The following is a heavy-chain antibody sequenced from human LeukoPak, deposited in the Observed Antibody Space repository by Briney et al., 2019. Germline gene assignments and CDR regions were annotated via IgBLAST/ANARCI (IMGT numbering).Heavy chain of an antibody. CDR2: INPNSGGT. Sequence: ASVKVSCKASGYTFTGYYMHWVRQAPGQGLEWMGWINPNSGGTNYAQKFQGRVTVTRDTSTSTVYMELSSLRSEETAVYYCARDRVYYDSSGYYRDAFDIWGQGTMVTVSS. D-gene: IGHD3-22*01. CDR3: ARDRVYYDSSGYYRDAFDI. CDR1: GYTFTGYY. V-gene: IGHV1-2*02. J-gene: IGHJ3*02.